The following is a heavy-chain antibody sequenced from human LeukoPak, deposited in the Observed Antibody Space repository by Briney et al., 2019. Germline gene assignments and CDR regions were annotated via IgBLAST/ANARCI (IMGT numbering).Heavy chain of an antibody. Sequence: GGSLRLSCAASGFTFSSYAMNWVRQAPGKGLEWVSYISSSSSTIYYADSVKGRFTISRDNAQNSLYLQMNSLRVEDTAVYYCARDKMGIDYWGQGTLVSVSS. D-gene: IGHD7-27*01. CDR1: GFTFSSYA. V-gene: IGHV3-48*01. CDR3: ARDKMGIDY. J-gene: IGHJ4*02. CDR2: ISSSSSTI.